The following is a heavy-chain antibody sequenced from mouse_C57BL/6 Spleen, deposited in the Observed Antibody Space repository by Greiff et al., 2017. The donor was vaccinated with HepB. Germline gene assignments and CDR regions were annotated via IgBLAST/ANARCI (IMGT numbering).Heavy chain of an antibody. CDR2: IRSKSNNYAT. Sequence: VQLQQSGGGLVQPKGSLKLSCAASGFSFNTYAMNWVRQAPGKGLEWVARIRSKSNNYATYYADSVKDRFTISRDDSESMLYLQMNNLKTEDTAMYYCVSDGFYAMDYWCQGTSVTVSS. D-gene: IGHD2-3*01. CDR3: VSDGFYAMDY. CDR1: GFSFNTYA. V-gene: IGHV10-1*01. J-gene: IGHJ4*01.